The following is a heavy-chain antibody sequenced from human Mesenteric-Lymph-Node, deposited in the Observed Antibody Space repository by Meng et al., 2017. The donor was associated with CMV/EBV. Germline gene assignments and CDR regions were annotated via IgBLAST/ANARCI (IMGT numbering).Heavy chain of an antibody. D-gene: IGHD2-2*01. CDR2: ISSDGTDS. CDR3: ARSPLGYCSTTGCGSKFYFDY. V-gene: IGHV3-30-3*01. Sequence: GESLKISCAASGFTFSSYAMHWVRQAPGKGLEWVAVISSDGTDSYYADSVRGRFPISRDNSKNTLYLQMSSLRAEDTAVYYCARSPLGYCSTTGCGSKFYFDYWGQGMLVTVSS. J-gene: IGHJ4*02. CDR1: GFTFSSYA.